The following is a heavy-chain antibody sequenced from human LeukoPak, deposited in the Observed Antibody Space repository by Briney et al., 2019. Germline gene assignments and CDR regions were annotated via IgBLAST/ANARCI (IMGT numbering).Heavy chain of an antibody. CDR2: TNPNSGGT. V-gene: IGHV1-2*02. Sequence: ASVKVSCKASGYTFTGYYMHWVRQAPGQGLEWMGWTNPNSGGTNYAQKFQGRVTMTRDTSISTAYMELSRLRSDDTAVYYCARTYYYGSGSYSNRGYYYMDVWGKGTTVTVSS. CDR1: GYTFTGYY. CDR3: ARTYYYGSGSYSNRGYYYMDV. D-gene: IGHD3-10*01. J-gene: IGHJ6*03.